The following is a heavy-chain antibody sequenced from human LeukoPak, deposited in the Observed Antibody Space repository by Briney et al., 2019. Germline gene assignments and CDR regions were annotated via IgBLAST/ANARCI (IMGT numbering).Heavy chain of an antibody. J-gene: IGHJ4*02. CDR2: IYYSGST. CDR1: GGSISSYY. V-gene: IGHV4-59*01. CDR3: ARARGARITMIVVVDYFDY. D-gene: IGHD3-22*01. Sequence: PSETLSLTCTVSGGSISSYYWSWLRQPPGKGLEWIGYIYYSGSTNYNPSLKSRVTISVDTSKNQFSLKLSSVTAADTAVCYCARARGARITMIVVVDYFDYWGQGTLVTVSS.